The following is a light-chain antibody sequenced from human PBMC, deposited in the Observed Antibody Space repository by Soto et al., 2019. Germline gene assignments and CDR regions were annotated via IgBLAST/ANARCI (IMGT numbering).Light chain of an antibody. CDR3: SSYTDSRTYV. J-gene: IGLJ1*01. CDR2: EVS. Sequence: QSVLTQPASVSGSPGQSITISCTGASSDVGGYNYVSWYQQHPGKAPKLMIYEVSNRPSGVSSRFSGSKSGNTASLTISGLQSEDEAAYYCSSYTDSRTYVFGTGTQVTAL. V-gene: IGLV2-14*01. CDR1: SSDVGGYNY.